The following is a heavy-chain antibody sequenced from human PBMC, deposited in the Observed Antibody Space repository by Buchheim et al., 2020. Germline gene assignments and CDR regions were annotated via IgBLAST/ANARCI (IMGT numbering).Heavy chain of an antibody. D-gene: IGHD2-2*02. CDR1: GFTFSNYW. V-gene: IGHV3-74*01. CDR2: IDTIGGVI. J-gene: IGHJ6*02. Sequence: EVQLVESGGDLVQPGGSLRLSCAASGFTFSNYWMHWVRQVPGRGLVWVARIDTIGGVINYADSVRGRFTISRDNSKNTLYLQMNSLRAEDTAVYYCARDLIVVEPAAIWSSNYYYYYGMDVLGQGT. CDR3: ARDLIVVEPAAIWSSNYYYYYGMDV.